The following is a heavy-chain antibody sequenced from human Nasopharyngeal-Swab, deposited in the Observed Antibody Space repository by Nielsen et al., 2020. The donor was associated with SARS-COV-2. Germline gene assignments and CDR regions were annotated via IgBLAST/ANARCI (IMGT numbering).Heavy chain of an antibody. V-gene: IGHV2-5*08. CDR2: IYWDDDK. CDR3: AHIVSRGWYGEDFDY. J-gene: IGHJ4*02. Sequence: TLSLTCTVSGASITTSYWSWIRQPPGKALEWLALIYWDDDKRYSPSLKSRLTITKDTSKNQVVLTMTNMDPVDTATYYCAHIVSRGWYGEDFDYWGQGTLVTVSS. CDR1: GASITTSYW. D-gene: IGHD6-19*01.